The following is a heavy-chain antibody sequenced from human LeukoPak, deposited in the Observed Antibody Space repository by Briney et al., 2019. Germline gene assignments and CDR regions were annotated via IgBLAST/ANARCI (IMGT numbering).Heavy chain of an antibody. D-gene: IGHD3-22*01. CDR3: ARDKYYDRYFDS. V-gene: IGHV3-7*01. CDR2: IKQDGSEK. Sequence: AESLRLSCAASGFTFNSNWMSWVRQAPGKGLEWVANIKQDGSEKYYVDSVKGRFTISRDNARNSVSLQMNSLRAEDTAVYYCARDKYYDRYFDSWGQGTLVTVSS. CDR1: GFTFNSNW. J-gene: IGHJ4*02.